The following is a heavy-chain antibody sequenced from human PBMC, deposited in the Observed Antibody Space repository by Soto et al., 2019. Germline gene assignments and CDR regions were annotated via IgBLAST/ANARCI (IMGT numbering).Heavy chain of an antibody. Sequence: QVQLVQSGAEVKKPGSSVKVSCKASGGTFSSYAISWVRQAPGQGLEWMGGIIPIFGTANYAQKFQGRVTITADESTSTAYMELSSLRSEDTAVYYCARLRGAAAKDNYYYGMDVWGQGTMVTVSS. J-gene: IGHJ6*02. CDR3: ARLRGAAAKDNYYYGMDV. CDR1: GGTFSSYA. D-gene: IGHD6-13*01. V-gene: IGHV1-69*12. CDR2: IIPIFGTA.